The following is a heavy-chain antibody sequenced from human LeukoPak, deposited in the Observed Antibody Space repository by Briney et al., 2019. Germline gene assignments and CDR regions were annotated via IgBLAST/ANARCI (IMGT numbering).Heavy chain of an antibody. CDR2: FDPGSGEI. CDR3: ATGTHYDLLPF. D-gene: IGHD3-9*01. V-gene: IGHV1-24*01. Sequence: ASVKVSCKVSGYSITELSAHWVRQAPGKGLEWMGGFDPGSGEIIYEQKFQDRVTMTEDTSTDTAYMELSSLRSEDTALYYCATGTHYDLLPFWGQGSLVTVSS. J-gene: IGHJ4*02. CDR1: GYSITELS.